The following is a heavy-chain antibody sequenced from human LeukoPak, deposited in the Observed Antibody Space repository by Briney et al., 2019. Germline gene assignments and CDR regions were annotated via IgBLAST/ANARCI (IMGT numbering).Heavy chain of an antibody. CDR2: ISWNSGSI. V-gene: IGHV3-9*01. CDR3: ARRASFMGATPSEFDY. Sequence: GGSLRLSCAASGFTFDDYAMHWVRQAPGKGLEWVSGISWNSGSIGYADSVKGRFTISRDSSKNTLYLQMNSLRAEDTAVYYCARRASFMGATPSEFDYWGQGTLVTVSS. J-gene: IGHJ4*02. CDR1: GFTFDDYA. D-gene: IGHD1-26*01.